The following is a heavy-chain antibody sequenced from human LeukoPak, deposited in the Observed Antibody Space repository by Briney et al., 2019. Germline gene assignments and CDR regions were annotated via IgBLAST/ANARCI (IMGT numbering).Heavy chain of an antibody. V-gene: IGHV3-30*04. CDR3: ASLPIVGATTGPLQH. J-gene: IGHJ1*01. Sequence: GGSLRLSCAASGFTFSSYAMHWVRQAPGKGLEWVAVISYDGSNKYYADSVKRRFTISRDNSKNTLYLQMNSLRAEDTAVYYCASLPIVGATTGPLQHWGQGTLVTVSS. CDR2: ISYDGSNK. CDR1: GFTFSSYA. D-gene: IGHD1-26*01.